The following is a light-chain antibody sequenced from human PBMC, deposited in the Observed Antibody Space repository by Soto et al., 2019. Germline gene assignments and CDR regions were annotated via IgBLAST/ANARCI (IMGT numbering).Light chain of an antibody. CDR1: QSISRS. CDR2: AAS. V-gene: IGKV1-39*01. Sequence: DIQMTQSPSSLSASVGDRVTITCRASQSISRSVNWYQQKPGKAPRLLIYAASTLQNGVPARFSGSGSGTDFTLTISSLQPEDAAIYSCQQSYNSPMYTFGQGTTLEIK. J-gene: IGKJ2*01. CDR3: QQSYNSPMYT.